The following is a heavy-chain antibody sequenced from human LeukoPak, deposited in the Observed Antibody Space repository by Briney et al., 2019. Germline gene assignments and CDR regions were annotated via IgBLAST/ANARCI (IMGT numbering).Heavy chain of an antibody. D-gene: IGHD5-12*01. V-gene: IGHV3-15*01. CDR3: TTDGADSGYDPAGYFDY. CDR2: IKSKTDGGTT. J-gene: IGHJ4*02. Sequence: GGSLRLSCAASGFTFSNAWMSWVRQAPGKGLEWVGRIKSKTDGGTTDYAAPVKGRFTISRDDSKNTLYLQMNSLKTEDTAVYYCTTDGADSGYDPAGYFDYWGQGTLVTVSS. CDR1: GFTFSNAW.